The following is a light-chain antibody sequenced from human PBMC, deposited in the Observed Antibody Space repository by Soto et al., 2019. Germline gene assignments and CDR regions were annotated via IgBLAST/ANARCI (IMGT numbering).Light chain of an antibody. J-gene: IGKJ4*01. CDR1: QSVSSNY. CDR2: GAS. CDR3: QQYATSPALT. Sequence: EIVLTQSPGTLSLSPGERATLSCRASQSVSSNYLAWYQHRPGQAPRLLIYGASSRATGIPDRFSGSGSGTDFTLTISRLEPEDFEVYYCQQYATSPALTFGGGTKVEIK. V-gene: IGKV3-20*01.